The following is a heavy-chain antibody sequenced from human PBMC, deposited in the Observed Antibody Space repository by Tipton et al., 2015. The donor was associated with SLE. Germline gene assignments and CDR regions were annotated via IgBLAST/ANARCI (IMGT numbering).Heavy chain of an antibody. J-gene: IGHJ2*01. D-gene: IGHD2/OR15-2a*01. CDR1: GGSFSGYY. V-gene: IGHV4-34*01. CDR3: ARVRNYFDL. Sequence: LRLSCAVYGGSFSGYYWSWIRQPPGKGLEWIGEINHSGGTNYNPSLKSRVTISVDTSKNQFSLKLSSVTAADTAVYYCARVRNYFDLWGRGTLVTVSS. CDR2: INHSGGT.